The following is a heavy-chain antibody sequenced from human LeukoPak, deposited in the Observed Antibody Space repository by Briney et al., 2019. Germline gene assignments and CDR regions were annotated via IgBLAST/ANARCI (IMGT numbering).Heavy chain of an antibody. V-gene: IGHV4-31*03. CDR3: ARGWHYYDSSGWAGAAFDI. J-gene: IGHJ3*02. D-gene: IGHD3-22*01. Sequence: SQTLSLTCTVSGGSISCGGYYWSWIRQHPGKGLEWIGYIYYSGSTYYNPSLKSRVTISVDTSKNQFSLKLSSVTAADTAVYYCARGWHYYDSSGWAGAAFDIWGQGTMVTVSS. CDR2: IYYSGST. CDR1: GGSISCGGYY.